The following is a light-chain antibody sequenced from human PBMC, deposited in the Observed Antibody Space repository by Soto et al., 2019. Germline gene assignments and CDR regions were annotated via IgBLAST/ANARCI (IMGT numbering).Light chain of an antibody. CDR2: GAS. J-gene: IGKJ1*01. CDR3: QQYNNWPWT. CDR1: QSVSSN. Sequence: EIVLTQSPGTLSVSPGERATLSCRASQSVSSNLAWYQQKPGQAPRLLIHGASTRATGFPARFSGSGSGTDFTLTISSLQSEDFAVYYCQQYNNWPWTFGQGTKVDIK. V-gene: IGKV3-15*01.